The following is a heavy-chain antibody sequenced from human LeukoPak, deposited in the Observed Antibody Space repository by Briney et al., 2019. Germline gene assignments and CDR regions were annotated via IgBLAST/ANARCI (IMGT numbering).Heavy chain of an antibody. J-gene: IGHJ3*02. CDR3: ARQGTVTDYAFDI. D-gene: IGHD4-17*01. V-gene: IGHV5-51*01. CDR2: IYPGDSDT. CDR1: GYSFTNYW. Sequence: GESLQISCECSGYSFTNYWIAGVRQLPGKGVEWMGIIYPGDSDTRYSPSFQGQVTISADKSISTAYLQWSSLKASDTAMYYCARQGTVTDYAFDIWGQGTMVTVSS.